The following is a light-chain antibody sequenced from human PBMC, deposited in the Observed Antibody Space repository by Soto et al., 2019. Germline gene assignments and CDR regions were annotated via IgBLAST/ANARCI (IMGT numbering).Light chain of an antibody. J-gene: IGLJ2*01. V-gene: IGLV1-36*01. CDR3: AAWDDSLGGVI. CDR1: TSNTGNNA. CDR2: FDD. Sequence: QSVLTQPPSVSEAPRQXXIISCSGSTSNTGNNAVSWYQQLPGKAPKLLIYFDDLLPSGVSDRFSGSKSGTSASLAISGLQSEDEADYYCAAWDDSLGGVIFGGGTKLTVL.